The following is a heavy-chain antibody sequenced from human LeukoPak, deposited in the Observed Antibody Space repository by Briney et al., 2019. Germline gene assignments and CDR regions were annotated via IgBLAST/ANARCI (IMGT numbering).Heavy chain of an antibody. V-gene: IGHV3-7*01. CDR2: IKQDGSTK. CDR1: GFTFSRYY. CDR3: AIDESGGYYVY. J-gene: IGHJ4*02. D-gene: IGHD2-15*01. Sequence: GGSLSLSCEASGFTFSRYYMSWVRQAPGRGLEWVANIKQDGSTKQYADSVRGRFIISRDNAKNSVYLQLSSLDAEDSAVYCVAIDESGGYYVYWGQGTLVTVSS.